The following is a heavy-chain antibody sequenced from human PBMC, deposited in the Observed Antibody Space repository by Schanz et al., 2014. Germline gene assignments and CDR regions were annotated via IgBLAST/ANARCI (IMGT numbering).Heavy chain of an antibody. CDR3: GRDWSAGSKNACDI. CDR1: AYTFTGYY. CDR2: ISPHDAT. Sequence: QVQLVQSGAEVKEPGASVKVSCKASAYTFTGYYLHWVRQAPGQGLDWMGWISPHDATTHQENMQDNGSTTRDATSRRASLEVISRRLDDTAIFYYGRDWSAGSKNACDIWGPGTMVTVSS. J-gene: IGHJ3*02. D-gene: IGHD6-19*01. V-gene: IGHV1-2*02.